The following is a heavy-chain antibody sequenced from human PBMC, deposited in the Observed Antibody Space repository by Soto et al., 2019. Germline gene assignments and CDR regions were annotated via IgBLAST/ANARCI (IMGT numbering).Heavy chain of an antibody. Sequence: ASVKVSCKASGGTLSSYAISWVRQAPGQGLEWMGGIIPIFGTANYAQKFQGRVTITADESTSTAYMELSSLRSEDTAVYYCASHLIHCNNGVCSNWFDPWGQGTLVTVSS. CDR2: IIPIFGTA. CDR3: ASHLIHCNNGVCSNWFDP. D-gene: IGHD2-8*01. J-gene: IGHJ5*02. CDR1: GGTLSSYA. V-gene: IGHV1-69*13.